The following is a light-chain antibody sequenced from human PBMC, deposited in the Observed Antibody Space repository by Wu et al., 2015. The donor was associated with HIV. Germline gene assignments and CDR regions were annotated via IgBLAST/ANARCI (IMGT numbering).Light chain of an antibody. CDR1: ESLSSTY. CDR2: GGS. J-gene: IGKJ3*01. CDR3: HQYGRSPPFT. V-gene: IGKV3-20*01. Sequence: EIVLTQSPGTLSLSPGERATLSCRASESLSSTYLAWYQHKPGQPPRLLIYGGSRRATGIPDRFSGSGSGTDFSLTISRLEPEDFAVYYCHQYGRSPPFTFGPGTKVDV.